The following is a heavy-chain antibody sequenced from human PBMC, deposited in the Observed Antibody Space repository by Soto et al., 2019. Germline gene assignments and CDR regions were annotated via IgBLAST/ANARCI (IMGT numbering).Heavy chain of an antibody. V-gene: IGHV1-69*13. D-gene: IGHD3-10*01. Sequence: ASVKVSCKASGGTFSSYAISWVRQAPGQGLEWMGGIIPIFGTANYAQKFQGRVTITADESTSTAYMELSSLRSEDTAVYYCARDLMVRGVIIPTGYYYYGMDGWGQGTTVTFSS. CDR3: ARDLMVRGVIIPTGYYYYGMDG. CDR2: IIPIFGTA. J-gene: IGHJ6*02. CDR1: GGTFSSYA.